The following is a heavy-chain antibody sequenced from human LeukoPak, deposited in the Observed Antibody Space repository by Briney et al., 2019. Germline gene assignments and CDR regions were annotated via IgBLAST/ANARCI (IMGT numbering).Heavy chain of an antibody. Sequence: GGSLRLSCVASGFTYSDYWMSWVRQGPGKGLEWVATIKGDGSVKNYVDSVKGRFTISRDNAKNSVFLQMDSLRVEDTALFYCARRGLHDYWGQGTLVTVSS. CDR2: IKGDGSVK. CDR3: ARRGLHDY. J-gene: IGHJ4*02. V-gene: IGHV3-7*03. D-gene: IGHD5/OR15-5a*01. CDR1: GFTYSDYW.